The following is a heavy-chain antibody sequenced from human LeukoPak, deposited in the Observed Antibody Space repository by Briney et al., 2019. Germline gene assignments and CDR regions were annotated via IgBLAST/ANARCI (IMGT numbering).Heavy chain of an antibody. Sequence: ASVKVSCKASGYTFTGYYMHWVRQAPGQELEWMGRINPNSGGTNYAQKFQGRVTMTRDTSISTAYMELSRLRSDDTAVYYCARAVRWDGYNPFDYWGQGTLVTVSS. D-gene: IGHD5-24*01. V-gene: IGHV1-2*06. J-gene: IGHJ4*02. CDR3: ARAVRWDGYNPFDY. CDR1: GYTFTGYY. CDR2: INPNSGGT.